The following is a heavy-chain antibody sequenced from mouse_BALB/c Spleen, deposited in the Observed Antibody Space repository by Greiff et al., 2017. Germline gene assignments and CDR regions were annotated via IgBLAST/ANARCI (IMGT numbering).Heavy chain of an antibody. CDR3: ARSTMTPFAY. CDR2: ISSGSSTI. J-gene: IGHJ3*01. CDR1: GFTFSSFG. Sequence: EVKVVESGGGLVQPGGSRKLSCAASGFTFSSFGMYWVRQAPEKGLEWVAYISSGSSTIYYADTVKGRFTISRDNPKNTLFLQMTSLRSEDTAMYYCARSTMTPFAYWGQGTLVTVSA. V-gene: IGHV5-17*02. D-gene: IGHD2-4*01.